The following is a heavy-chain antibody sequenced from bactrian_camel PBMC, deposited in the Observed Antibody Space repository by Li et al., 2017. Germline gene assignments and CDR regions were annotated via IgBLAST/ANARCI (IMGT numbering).Heavy chain of an antibody. CDR1: GNIDSTDC. V-gene: IGHV3S53*01. J-gene: IGHJ4*01. CDR2: IDSDGST. Sequence: HVQLVESGGGSVQAGESLTLSCLFSGNIDSTDCMGWFRAAPGKEREEREGVATIDSDGSTNYADSVKGRFTFSKDNGKKTLYLQMNSLQPEDTAMYYCAANTWRSCTANIQTLDLYLSYWGQGTQVTVS. CDR3: AANTWRSCTANIQTLDLYLSY. D-gene: IGHD3*01.